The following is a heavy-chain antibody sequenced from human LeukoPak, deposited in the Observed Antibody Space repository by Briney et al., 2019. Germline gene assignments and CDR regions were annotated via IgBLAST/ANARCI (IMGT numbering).Heavy chain of an antibody. CDR2: VWSDGSTK. CDR3: AKEIHPQKPGWLWSYFDY. V-gene: IGHV3-33*06. J-gene: IGHJ4*02. D-gene: IGHD3-22*01. CDR1: GFIFTNYG. Sequence: GGSLRLSCAASGFIFTNYGMHWVRQAPGMGLEWVAVVWSDGSTKYYVDSVKGRFTISRDNSKNTVYLQMNSLRAEDTAVYYCAKEIHPQKPGWLWSYFDYWGQGTLVTVSS.